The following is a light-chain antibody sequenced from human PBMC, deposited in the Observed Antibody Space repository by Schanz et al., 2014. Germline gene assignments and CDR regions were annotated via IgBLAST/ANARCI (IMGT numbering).Light chain of an antibody. J-gene: IGLJ3*02. CDR3: CSYAGSSTWV. CDR2: DVS. CDR1: SSDVGGTNY. V-gene: IGLV2-11*01. Sequence: QSALTQPLSVSGSPGQSVTISCTGTSSDVGGTNYVSWYQQHPGKVPKLMIYDVSNRPSGVSNRFSGSKSGNTASLTISGLQAEDEADYYCCSYAGSSTWVFGGGTKLTVL.